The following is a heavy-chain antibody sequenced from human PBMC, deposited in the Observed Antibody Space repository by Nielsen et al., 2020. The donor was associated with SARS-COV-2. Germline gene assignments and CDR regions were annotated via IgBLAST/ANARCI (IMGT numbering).Heavy chain of an antibody. D-gene: IGHD3-3*01. CDR2: TYYRSKWYN. CDR1: GDSVSSNSAA. J-gene: IGHJ6*03. Sequence: SETLSLTCAISGDSVSSNSAAWNWIRQSPSRGLEWLGRTYYRSKWYNDYAVSVKSRITINPDTSKNQFSLQLNSVTPEDTAVYYCARSSRSYDFWSGSQPYYYYYMDVWGKGTTVTVSS. V-gene: IGHV6-1*01. CDR3: ARSSRSYDFWSGSQPYYYYYMDV.